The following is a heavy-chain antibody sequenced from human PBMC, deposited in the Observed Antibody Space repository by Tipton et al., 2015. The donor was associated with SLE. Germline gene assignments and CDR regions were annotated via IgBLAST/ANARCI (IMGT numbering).Heavy chain of an antibody. J-gene: IGHJ5*02. D-gene: IGHD6-6*01. V-gene: IGHV4-38-2*01. CDR3: ARHGLNSKAADP. Sequence: TLSLTCAVSGYSISSGYYWGWIRQPPGKGLEWIGSIYYSGSTYCNPSLKSRVTISVDTSKNQFSLKLSSVTAADTAVYYCARHGLNSKAADPWGQGTLVTVSS. CDR1: GYSISSGYY. CDR2: IYYSGST.